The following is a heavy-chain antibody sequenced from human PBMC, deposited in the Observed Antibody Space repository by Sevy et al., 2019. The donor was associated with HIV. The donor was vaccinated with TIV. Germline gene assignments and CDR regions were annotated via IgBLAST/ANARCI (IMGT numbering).Heavy chain of an antibody. J-gene: IGHJ6*02. Sequence: GESLKISCKASGYRFADYWIGWVRQMPGKGLEYMGIIYPGDSDTRYSPPFQGQVTISVDKSISTAYLQWSSLKASDSAIYYCARVARGTLPAYYYYTLNVWGQGTTVTVSS. CDR2: IYPGDSDT. V-gene: IGHV5-51*01. D-gene: IGHD1-1*01. CDR1: GYRFADYW. CDR3: ARVARGTLPAYYYYTLNV.